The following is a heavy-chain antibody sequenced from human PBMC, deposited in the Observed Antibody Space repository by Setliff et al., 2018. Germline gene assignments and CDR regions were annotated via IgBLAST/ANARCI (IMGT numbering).Heavy chain of an antibody. V-gene: IGHV3-48*01. J-gene: IGHJ4*02. CDR3: ARDRLTSARYWTSDY. CDR2: IDTDARTT. D-gene: IGHD2-8*02. Sequence: GGSLRLSCAASGFTFSTYNFNWVRQAPGKGLEWISYIDTDARTTYYADSVKGRFTISRDFAKNSVFLDMNSLRVDDTATYYCARDRLTSARYWTSDYWGQGTLVT. CDR1: GFTFSTYN.